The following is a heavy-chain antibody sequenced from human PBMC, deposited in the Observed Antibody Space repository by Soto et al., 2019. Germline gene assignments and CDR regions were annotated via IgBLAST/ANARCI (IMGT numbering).Heavy chain of an antibody. CDR2: IYPGDSDT. J-gene: IGHJ6*03. CDR1: GYSFTSYW. V-gene: IGHV5-51*01. CDR3: ARHLAGRYSSSSLDYYYYYMDV. Sequence: PGESLKISCKGSGYSFTSYWIGWVRQMPGKGLEWMGIIYPGDSDTRYSPSFQGQVTISADKSISTAYLQWSSLKASDTAMFYCARHLAGRYSSSSLDYYYYYMDVWGKGTTVTVS. D-gene: IGHD6-6*01.